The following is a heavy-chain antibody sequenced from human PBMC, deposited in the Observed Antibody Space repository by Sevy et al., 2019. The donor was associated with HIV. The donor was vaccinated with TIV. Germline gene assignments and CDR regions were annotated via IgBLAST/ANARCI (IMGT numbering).Heavy chain of an antibody. J-gene: IGHJ4*02. V-gene: IGHV3-21*06. CDR2: VSESSNYI. CDR1: GFTFIRYN. D-gene: IGHD1-26*01. CDR3: ARGPPDGSYDYFDY. Sequence: GGSLRLSCAASGFTFIRYNMNWVRQAPGKGLEWVSSVSESSNYIYYAESLKGRFIISRDNAKDKLYLQMNSLRADDTAVYYCARGPPDGSYDYFDYWGQGTLVTVSS.